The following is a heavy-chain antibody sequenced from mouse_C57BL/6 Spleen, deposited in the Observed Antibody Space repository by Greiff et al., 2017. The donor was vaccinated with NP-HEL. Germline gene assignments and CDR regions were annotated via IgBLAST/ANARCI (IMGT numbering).Heavy chain of an antibody. J-gene: IGHJ3*01. CDR2: IRRKSSNYAT. D-gene: IGHD2-3*01. Sequence: DVMLVESGGGLVQPKGSLKLSCAASGFTFNTYAMHWVRQAPGKGLEWVARIRRKSSNYATYYADSVKDRFTISRDDSQSMLYLQMNNLKTEDTAMYYCVRTDGYYDTWFADWGQGTLVTVSA. CDR3: VRTDGYYDTWFAD. V-gene: IGHV10-3*01. CDR1: GFTFNTYA.